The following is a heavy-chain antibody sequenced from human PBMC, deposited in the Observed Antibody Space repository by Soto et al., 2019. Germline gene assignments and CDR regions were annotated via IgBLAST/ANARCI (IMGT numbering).Heavy chain of an antibody. CDR3: ARVDRGTATTVVDACDI. CDR1: GGSVNRGNYY. CDR2: MDHSGGT. J-gene: IGHJ3*02. D-gene: IGHD1-1*01. V-gene: IGHV4-34*01. Sequence: QVQLQQWGAGLLKPSETLSHTCAVFGGSVNRGNYYWSWIRQPPGKGLEWIGEMDHSGGTHFNPSLESRVPISVDTSKNQFYLRMTSVTAAYTALYYFARVDRGTATTVVDACDIWCPGTMVTVSS.